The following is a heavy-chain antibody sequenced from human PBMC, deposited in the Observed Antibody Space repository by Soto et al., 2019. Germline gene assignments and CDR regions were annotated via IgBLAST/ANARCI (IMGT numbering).Heavy chain of an antibody. D-gene: IGHD3-16*01. J-gene: IGHJ3*02. Sequence: SETLSLTCAIYGASLGGIHWTWLRQAPGKGLEWIGELIHGGSTNYNPSPKSRVSFSLDTAKNQFSLHLMSVTAADTAVYYCARSPLGYDYVRQTWSEVGDSFDIWGRGTMVTVSS. CDR2: LIHGGST. CDR3: ARSPLGYDYVRQTWSEVGDSFDI. V-gene: IGHV4-34*12. CDR1: GASLGGIH.